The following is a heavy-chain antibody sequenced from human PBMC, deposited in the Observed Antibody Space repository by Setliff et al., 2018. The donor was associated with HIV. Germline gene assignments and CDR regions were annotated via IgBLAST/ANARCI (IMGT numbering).Heavy chain of an antibody. CDR2: MSGDANSQ. J-gene: IGHJ4*02. Sequence: LRLSCAASGFIFSTFPMHWVRQAPGKGLEWVAVMSGDANSQYYADSVRGRFTISRDNSKNTVYLQMNGLTTEDTAVYYCARDRNCGNGCYSSADHWGLGTLVTVSS. D-gene: IGHD2-21*01. CDR3: ARDRNCGNGCYSSADH. CDR1: GFIFSTFP. V-gene: IGHV3-30*01.